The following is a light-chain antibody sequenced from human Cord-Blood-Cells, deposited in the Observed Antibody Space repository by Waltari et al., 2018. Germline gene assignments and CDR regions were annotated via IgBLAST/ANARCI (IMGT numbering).Light chain of an antibody. CDR1: SLRSAY. Sequence: SSELTQDPAVSVALGQTVRITSQGDSLRSAYASCYQQKPGQAPVLVIYGKNNRPSGIPDRFSGSSSGNTASLTITGAQAEDEADYYCNSRDSSGTHVVFGGGTKLTVL. CDR2: GKN. V-gene: IGLV3-19*01. J-gene: IGLJ2*01. CDR3: NSRDSSGTHVV.